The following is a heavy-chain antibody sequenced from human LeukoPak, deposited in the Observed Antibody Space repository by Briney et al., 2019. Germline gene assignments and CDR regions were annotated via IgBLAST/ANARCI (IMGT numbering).Heavy chain of an antibody. CDR1: GFTFSSYS. Sequence: GGSLRLSCAASGFTFSSYSMNWVRQAPGKGLEWVSSISTSSIYIYYADSVKGRFTVSRDNSKNTLYLQMKSLRAEDTAVYYCAKGGGYEAQYYYYYLDVWGKGTTVTISS. D-gene: IGHD5-12*01. CDR3: AKGGGYEAQYYYYYLDV. CDR2: ISTSSIYI. J-gene: IGHJ6*03. V-gene: IGHV3-21*01.